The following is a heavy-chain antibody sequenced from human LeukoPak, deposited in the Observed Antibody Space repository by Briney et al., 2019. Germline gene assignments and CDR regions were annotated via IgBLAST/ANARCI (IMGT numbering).Heavy chain of an antibody. CDR1: GLPIADFA. CDR2: ITGDCNYI. Sequence: KTGGSLRLSCVASGLPIADFAMHWVRQAPGKGLEWVSSITGDCNYIFYADSVKGRFTISRDNAQNSLFLELNSLRGEDTAVYYCARERNFYYFDYWGQGALVTVSS. D-gene: IGHD3-3*01. J-gene: IGHJ4*02. V-gene: IGHV3-21*01. CDR3: ARERNFYYFDY.